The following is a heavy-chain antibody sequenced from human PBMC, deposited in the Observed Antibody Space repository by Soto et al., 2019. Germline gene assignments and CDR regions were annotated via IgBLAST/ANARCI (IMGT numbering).Heavy chain of an antibody. CDR1: GYTFTSYA. Sequence: QVQLVQSGAEVKKPGASVKVSCKASGYTFTSYAMHWVRQAPGQRLEWMGWINAGNGNTKHSQKFQGRVTITRDTSASTAYIGLSSLRSEDTAVYYCARGPDPYYFDYWGQGTLVTVSS. J-gene: IGHJ4*02. V-gene: IGHV1-3*01. CDR3: ARGPDPYYFDY. CDR2: INAGNGNT.